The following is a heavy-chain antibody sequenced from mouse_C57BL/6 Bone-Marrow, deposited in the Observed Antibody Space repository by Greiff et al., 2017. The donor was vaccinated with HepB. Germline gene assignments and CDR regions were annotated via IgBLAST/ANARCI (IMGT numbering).Heavy chain of an antibody. Sequence: EVQGVESGGGLVQPGGSMKLSCVASGFTFSNYWMNWVRQSPEKGLEWVAQIRLKSDNYATHYAESVKGRFTISRDDSKSSVYLQMNNLRAEDTGIYYCTEDDGYYAWFAYWGQGTLVTVSA. D-gene: IGHD2-3*01. CDR3: TEDDGYYAWFAY. CDR1: GFTFSNYW. CDR2: IRLKSDNYAT. V-gene: IGHV6-3*01. J-gene: IGHJ3*01.